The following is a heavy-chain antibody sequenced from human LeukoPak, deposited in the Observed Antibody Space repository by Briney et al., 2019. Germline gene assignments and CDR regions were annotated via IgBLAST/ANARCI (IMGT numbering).Heavy chain of an antibody. Sequence: GGSLRLSCAASGFTFSSYWMSWVRQAPGKGLEWVANIKQDGSEKYYVDSVKGRFTISGDIATNSVYLQMNSLRAEDTALYYCVRDGNRGYDMDVWGQGTAVTVSS. CDR3: VRDGNRGYDMDV. CDR1: GFTFSSYW. J-gene: IGHJ6*02. CDR2: IKQDGSEK. D-gene: IGHD3-10*01. V-gene: IGHV3-7*01.